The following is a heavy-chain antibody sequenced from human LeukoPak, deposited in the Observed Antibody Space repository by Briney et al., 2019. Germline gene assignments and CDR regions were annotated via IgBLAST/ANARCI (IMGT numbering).Heavy chain of an antibody. Sequence: TGGSLRLSCAASGFTYSDYYMSWIRQAPGKGLEWVSYISSSGTTIYYADSVKGRFTISRDNARNPLYLQMNSLRAEDTAVYYCARHAPRGYYDFWSGYFNWFDPWGQGTLVTVSS. V-gene: IGHV3-11*01. CDR2: ISSSGTTI. J-gene: IGHJ5*02. CDR1: GFTYSDYY. D-gene: IGHD3-3*01. CDR3: ARHAPRGYYDFWSGYFNWFDP.